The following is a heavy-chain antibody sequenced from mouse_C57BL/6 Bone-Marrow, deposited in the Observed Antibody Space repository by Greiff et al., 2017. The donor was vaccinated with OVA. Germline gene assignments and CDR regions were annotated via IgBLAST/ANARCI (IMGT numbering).Heavy chain of an antibody. CDR2: INPYNGGT. CDR3: ARWGGSSYGDAMDY. D-gene: IGHD1-1*01. Sequence: EVQLQQSGPVLVKPGASVKMSCKASGYTFTDYYMNWVKQSHGKSLEWIGVINPYNGGTSYNQKFKGKATLTVEKSSSTAYMELNSLTSEDSAVYYCARWGGSSYGDAMDYWGQGTSVTVSS. CDR1: GYTFTDYY. V-gene: IGHV1-19*01. J-gene: IGHJ4*01.